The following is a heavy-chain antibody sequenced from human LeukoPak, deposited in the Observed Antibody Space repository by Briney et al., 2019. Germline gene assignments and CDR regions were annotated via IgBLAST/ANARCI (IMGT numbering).Heavy chain of an antibody. Sequence: SETLSLTCTVSGGSISSSSYYWSWIRQPAGKGLEWIGRIYTSGSTNYNPSFKSRVTISVDTSKNQFSLKLSSVTAADTAVYYCARVPDWYFDLWGRGTLVTVSS. CDR1: GGSISSSSYY. J-gene: IGHJ2*01. CDR2: IYTSGST. V-gene: IGHV4-61*02. CDR3: ARVPDWYFDL.